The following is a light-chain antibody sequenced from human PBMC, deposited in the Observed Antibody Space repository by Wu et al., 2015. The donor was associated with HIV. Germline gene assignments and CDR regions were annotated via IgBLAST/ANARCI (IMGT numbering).Light chain of an antibody. CDR2: DTS. Sequence: QVTQSPSFLSASEGDTVTISCRTRQTIGIFLNWYQQRPGEAPNLLIYDTSNLRGGFPSRFSGSASGTNFTLTISSLRPEDFATYYCQVAVSFGQGTKLDI. CDR3: QVAVS. CDR1: QTIGIF. J-gene: IGKJ2*03. V-gene: IGKV1-39*02.